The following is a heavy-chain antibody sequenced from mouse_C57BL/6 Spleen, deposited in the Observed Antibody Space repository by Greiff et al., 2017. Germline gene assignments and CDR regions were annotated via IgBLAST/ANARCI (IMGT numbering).Heavy chain of an antibody. J-gene: IGHJ2*01. CDR3: ARQGYDGYFDY. D-gene: IGHD3-1*01. V-gene: IGHV5-9*01. Sequence: EVHLVESGGGLVKPGGSLKLSCAASGFTFSSYTMSWVRQTPEKRLEWVATISGGGGNTYYPDSVKGRFTISRDNAKNTLYLQMSSLRSEDTALYYCARQGYDGYFDYWGQGTTLTVSS. CDR1: GFTFSSYT. CDR2: ISGGGGNT.